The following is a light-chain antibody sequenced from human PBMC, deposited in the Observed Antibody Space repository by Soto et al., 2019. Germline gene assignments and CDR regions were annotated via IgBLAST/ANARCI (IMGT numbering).Light chain of an antibody. CDR1: QGISSY. CDR3: QQLNSYPPGELT. Sequence: IQLTQSPSSLSASVGDRVTITCRASQGISSYLAWYQQKPGKAPKLLIYAASTLQSGVPSRFSGSGSGTDFTLTISSLQPEDFATYYCQQLNSYPPGELTFGGGTKVDIK. CDR2: AAS. V-gene: IGKV1-9*01. J-gene: IGKJ4*01.